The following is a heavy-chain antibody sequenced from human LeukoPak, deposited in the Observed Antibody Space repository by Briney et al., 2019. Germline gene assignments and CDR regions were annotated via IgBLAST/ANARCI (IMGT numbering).Heavy chain of an antibody. J-gene: IGHJ4*02. D-gene: IGHD3-10*01. CDR3: ARDRGTMVRGVTSTFDY. CDR1: GFTFSSYA. Sequence: PGRSLRLSCAASGFTFSSYAMHWVRQAPGKGLEWVAVISYDGSNKYYADSVKGRFTISRDNSKNTLYLQMNSLRAEDTAVYYCARDRGTMVRGVTSTFDYWGQGTLVTVSS. CDR2: ISYDGSNK. V-gene: IGHV3-30*04.